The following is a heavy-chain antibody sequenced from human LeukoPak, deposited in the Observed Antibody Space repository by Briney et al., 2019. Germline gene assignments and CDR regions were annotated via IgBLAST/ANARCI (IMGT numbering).Heavy chain of an antibody. V-gene: IGHV4-31*03. CDR1: GGSISSGGYY. Sequence: SETLSLTCTVSGGSISSGGYYWSWIRQHPGKGLEWIGYIYYSGSTYYNPSLKSRVTISVVTSKNQFSLKLSSVTAADTAVYYCARDGLERNFDYWGQGTLVTVSS. D-gene: IGHD1-1*01. CDR2: IYYSGST. J-gene: IGHJ4*02. CDR3: ARDGLERNFDY.